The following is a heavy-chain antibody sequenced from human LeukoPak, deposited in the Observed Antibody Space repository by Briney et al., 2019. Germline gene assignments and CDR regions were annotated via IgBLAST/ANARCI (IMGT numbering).Heavy chain of an antibody. CDR1: GFTFSSYS. V-gene: IGHV3-21*01. Sequence: GGSLRLSCAASGFTFSSYSMNWVRQAPGKGLEWVSSISSSSSYIYYADSVKGRFTISRDNAKNSLYLQMNSLRAEDTAVYYCARGPYRYGSGSKTFDYWGQGTLVTVSS. CDR3: ARGPYRYGSGSKTFDY. CDR2: ISSSSSYI. J-gene: IGHJ4*02. D-gene: IGHD3-10*01.